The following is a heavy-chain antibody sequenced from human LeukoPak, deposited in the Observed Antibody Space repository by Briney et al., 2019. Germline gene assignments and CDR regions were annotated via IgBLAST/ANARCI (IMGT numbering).Heavy chain of an antibody. CDR1: GGSISGYY. CDR2: IYYSGTT. D-gene: IGHD2-2*01. CDR3: ARYCSSSSCFAPLDY. J-gene: IGHJ4*02. Sequence: PSETLSLTCTVSGGSISGYYWTWIRQPPGKGLEWIGYIYYSGTTNYNPSLKSRVTILLDTSKNQFSLNLSSVTAADTAVYYCARYCSSSSCFAPLDYWGQGTLVTVSS. V-gene: IGHV4-59*01.